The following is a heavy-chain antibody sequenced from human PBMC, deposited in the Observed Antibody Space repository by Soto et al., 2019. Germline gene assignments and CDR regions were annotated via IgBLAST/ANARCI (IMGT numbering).Heavy chain of an antibody. CDR2: IYYSGST. V-gene: IGHV4-59*08. J-gene: IGHJ4*02. CDR1: GGSISSYY. Sequence: PSETLSLTCTVSGGSISSYYWSWIRQPPGKGLEWIGYIYYSGSTNYNPSLKSRVTISVDTSKNQFSLKLSSVTAADTAVYYCARHGDGYNLVDYWGQGTLVTGSS. CDR3: ARHGDGYNLVDY. D-gene: IGHD1-1*01.